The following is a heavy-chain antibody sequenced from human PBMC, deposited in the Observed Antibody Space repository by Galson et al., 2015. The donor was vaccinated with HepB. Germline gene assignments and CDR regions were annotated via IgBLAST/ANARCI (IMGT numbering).Heavy chain of an antibody. CDR2: ISGSGGKT. D-gene: IGHD2-2*01. J-gene: IGHJ5*02. CDR1: EFTFITYA. CDR3: AKDQGDVLEPGAVWDWFDP. Sequence: SLRLSRAASEFTFITYAMSWVRQAPGKGLEWVSTISGSGGKTDYADSVKGRFTISRDNSKNTLYLQMNTLRAEDTAVYYCAKDQGDVLEPGAVWDWFDPWGQGTLVTVSS. V-gene: IGHV3-23*01.